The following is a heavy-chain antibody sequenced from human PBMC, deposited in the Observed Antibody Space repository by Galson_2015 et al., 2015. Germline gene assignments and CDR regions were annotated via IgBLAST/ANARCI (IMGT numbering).Heavy chain of an antibody. J-gene: IGHJ5*02. Sequence: SVKVSCKASGGTFSSYAISWVRQAPGQGLEWMGGIIPIFGTANYAQKFQGRVTITADESTSTAYMELSSLRSEDTAVYYCARGGYSSSSAPQRDFDPWGQGTLVTVSS. V-gene: IGHV1-69*13. CDR2: IIPIFGTA. CDR1: GGTFSSYA. CDR3: ARGGYSSSSAPQRDFDP. D-gene: IGHD6-6*01.